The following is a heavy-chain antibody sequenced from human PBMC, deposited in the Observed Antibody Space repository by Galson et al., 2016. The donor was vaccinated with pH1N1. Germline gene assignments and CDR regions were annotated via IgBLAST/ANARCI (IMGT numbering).Heavy chain of an antibody. CDR3: AKTGGYSYGYFDY. CDR2: ISWNSGII. V-gene: IGHV3-9*01. Sequence: SLRLSCAASGFTFDDYAMYWVRQAPGKGLEWVSGISWNSGIIGYADSVKGRFTISRDNAKNSLYLQMNSPRAEDTALYYCAKTGGYSYGYFDYWGQGTLDTVSS. CDR1: GFTFDDYA. J-gene: IGHJ4*02. D-gene: IGHD5-18*01.